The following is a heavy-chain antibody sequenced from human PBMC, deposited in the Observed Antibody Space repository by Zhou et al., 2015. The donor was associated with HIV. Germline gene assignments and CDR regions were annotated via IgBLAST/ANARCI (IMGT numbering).Heavy chain of an antibody. CDR1: GYTFTSYG. CDR2: ISAYNGNT. CDR3: ARVWYYDFWSGYPSGHTVAFDI. Sequence: HVQLVQSGAEVKKPGASVKVSCKASGYTFTSYGISWVRQAPGQGLEWMGWISAYNGNTNYAQKLQGRVTMTTDTSTSTAYMELRSLRSDDTAVYYCARVWYYDFWSGYPSGHTVAFDIWGQGTMVTVSS. D-gene: IGHD3-3*01. J-gene: IGHJ3*02. V-gene: IGHV1-18*01.